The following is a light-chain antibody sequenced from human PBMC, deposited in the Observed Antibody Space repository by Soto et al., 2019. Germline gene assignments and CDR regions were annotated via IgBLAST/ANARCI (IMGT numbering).Light chain of an antibody. V-gene: IGKV3-20*01. Sequence: EIVLTQSPGTLSLSPGERATLSCRASQSFSSNYVAWYQQKPGQAPRLLIYGASSRATGIPDRFSGSGSGTDFTLTISSLEPEDVAVDYCHQYASSSRTFGQGTKVEIK. J-gene: IGKJ1*01. CDR2: GAS. CDR3: HQYASSSRT. CDR1: QSFSSNY.